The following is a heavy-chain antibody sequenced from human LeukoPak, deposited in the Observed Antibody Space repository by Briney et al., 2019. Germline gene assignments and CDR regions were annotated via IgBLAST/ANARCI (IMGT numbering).Heavy chain of an antibody. Sequence: SETLSLTCSVSGGSISSISYYWGWIRRPPGKGLEWIASIYYSGTTHYNPSLSSRVTMSVDTSKNQFSLKLSAVTAADTAVYYCARQFHGSGYVDDLWGQGTLVT. J-gene: IGHJ5*02. V-gene: IGHV4-39*01. CDR3: ARQFHGSGYVDDL. CDR1: GGSISSISYY. D-gene: IGHD3-22*01. CDR2: IYYSGTT.